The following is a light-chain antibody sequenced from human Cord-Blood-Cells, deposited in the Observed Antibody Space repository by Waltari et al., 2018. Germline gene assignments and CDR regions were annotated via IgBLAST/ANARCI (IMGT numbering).Light chain of an antibody. J-gene: IGLJ3*02. Sequence: SYELTQPPSVSVSPGQTARITCSGDALPKQYAYWYQQKPGQAPVLVINKDSERPSGIPERFSGSSSGKTVTLTISGVQAEDEADYYCQSADSSGTWVFGGGTKLTVL. CDR1: ALPKQY. V-gene: IGLV3-25*03. CDR2: KDS. CDR3: QSADSSGTWV.